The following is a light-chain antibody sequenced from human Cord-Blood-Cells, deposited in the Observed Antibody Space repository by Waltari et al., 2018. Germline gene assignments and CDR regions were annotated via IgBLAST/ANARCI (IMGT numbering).Light chain of an antibody. J-gene: IGKJ2*01. Sequence: DIQMTQSPSSLSASVGDRVTITCRASQGISNSLAWYQQKPGKAPKLLLYAASRLESGVPSRFSGSGSGTDYTLTISILLPEDFATYYCQQYYSTPYTCGQGTKLEIK. CDR2: AAS. V-gene: IGKV1-NL1*01. CDR3: QQYYSTPYT. CDR1: QGISNS.